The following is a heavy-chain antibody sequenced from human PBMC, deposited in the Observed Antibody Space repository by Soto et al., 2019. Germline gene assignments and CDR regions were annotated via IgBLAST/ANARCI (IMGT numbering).Heavy chain of an antibody. CDR2: IFHSGST. Sequence: SETLSLTCNVSGASMSSYYWSWVRQPPGKGLEWIGYIFHSGSTNYNPSLKSRVTISVDTSKNQFSLKLSSVTAADTAVYYCARAHGGAPYYFDYWGQGTLVTVSS. V-gene: IGHV4-59*01. CDR1: GASMSSYY. J-gene: IGHJ4*02. D-gene: IGHD4-17*01. CDR3: ARAHGGAPYYFDY.